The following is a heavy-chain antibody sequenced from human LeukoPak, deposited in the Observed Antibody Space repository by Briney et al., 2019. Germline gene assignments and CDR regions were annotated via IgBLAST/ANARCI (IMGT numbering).Heavy chain of an antibody. CDR2: VWWDSSIK. CDR1: GFTFSSYA. J-gene: IGHJ4*02. Sequence: GRSLRLSCAASGFTFSSYAMHWVRQAPGKGLEWVAVVWWDSSIKYYADSVKGRLTISRDNSKNTVFLQMNSLRAEDTAVYYCARDLRIAAAGIFDSWGQGTQVTVAS. V-gene: IGHV3-33*08. D-gene: IGHD6-13*01. CDR3: ARDLRIAAAGIFDS.